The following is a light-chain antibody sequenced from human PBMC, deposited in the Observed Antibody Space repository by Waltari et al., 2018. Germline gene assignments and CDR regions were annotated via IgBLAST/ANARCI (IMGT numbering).Light chain of an antibody. J-gene: IGKJ1*01. CDR2: GAS. Sequence: EIVLTQSPGTLSLSPGERATLSSRASQSVSSSYLAVYQQKPGQAPRLLIYGASSRATGIPDRFSGSGSGTDFTLTISRLEPEDFAVYYCQQYGSSPTFGQGTKVEIK. CDR1: QSVSSSY. V-gene: IGKV3-20*01. CDR3: QQYGSSPT.